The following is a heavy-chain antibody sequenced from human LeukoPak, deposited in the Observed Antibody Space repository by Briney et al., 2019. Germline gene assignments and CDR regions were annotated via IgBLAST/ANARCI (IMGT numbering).Heavy chain of an antibody. CDR3: ATRAYCGGDCYSYDH. V-gene: IGHV3-7*01. CDR1: GVTFSSFW. D-gene: IGHD2-21*02. Sequence: EGSLRLSCAASGVTFSSFWMSWVRQAPGKGLEWVANIKQDGSERYYVDSVKGRFTVSRDNAKNSLYLQMISLRAEDTAVYYCATRAYCGGDCYSYDHWGQGTLVTVSS. CDR2: IKQDGSER. J-gene: IGHJ4*02.